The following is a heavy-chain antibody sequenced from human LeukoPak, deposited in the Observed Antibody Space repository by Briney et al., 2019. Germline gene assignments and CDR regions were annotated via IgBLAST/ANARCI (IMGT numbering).Heavy chain of an antibody. CDR1: GASISSYY. D-gene: IGHD5-18*01. V-gene: IGHV4-59*01. J-gene: IGHJ4*02. CDR2: IYYSGST. CDR3: ARLLRSGYSYGFLDY. Sequence: SETLSLTCTVSGASISSYYWSWIRQPPGKGLEWIGYIYYSGSTNYNSSLKSRGTISVDTSKNQFSLKLNSVTAADTAVYFCARLLRSGYSYGFLDYWGQGTLVTVSS.